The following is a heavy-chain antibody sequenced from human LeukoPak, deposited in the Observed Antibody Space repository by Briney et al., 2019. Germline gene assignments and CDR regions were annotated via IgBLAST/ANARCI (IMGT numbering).Heavy chain of an antibody. J-gene: IGHJ6*03. CDR2: ISSSSSYI. Sequence: PGGSLRLSCAASGFTFSSYSMNWVRQAPGKGLEWVSSISSSSSYIYYADSVKGRFTISRDNAKNSLYLQMNSLRAEDTAVYYCARDLEVSYYYYMDVWGKGTTVTVSS. D-gene: IGHD1-1*01. V-gene: IGHV3-21*01. CDR3: ARDLEVSYYYYMDV. CDR1: GFTFSSYS.